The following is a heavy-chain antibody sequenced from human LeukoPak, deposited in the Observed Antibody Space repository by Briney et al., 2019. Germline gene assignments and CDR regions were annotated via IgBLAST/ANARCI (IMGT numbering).Heavy chain of an antibody. Sequence: SVKVSCKASGGTFSSYAISWVRQAPGQGLEWMGGIIPIFGTANYAQKFQGRVTITADESTSTTYMELSSLRSEDTAVYYCARGGGQQLVLAWFDPWGQGTLVTVSS. J-gene: IGHJ5*02. V-gene: IGHV1-69*13. CDR2: IIPIFGTA. CDR1: GGTFSSYA. D-gene: IGHD6-13*01. CDR3: ARGGGQQLVLAWFDP.